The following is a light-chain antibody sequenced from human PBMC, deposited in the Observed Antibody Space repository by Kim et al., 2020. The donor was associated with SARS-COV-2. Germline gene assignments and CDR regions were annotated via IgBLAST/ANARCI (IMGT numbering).Light chain of an antibody. CDR3: QSYDSSLSGSVV. V-gene: IGLV1-40*01. CDR2: GNS. Sequence: QSVLTQPPSVSGAPGQRVTIPCTGSSSNIGAGYDVHWYQQLPGTAPKLLIYGNSNRPSGVPDRFSGSESGTSASLAITGLQAEDEADYYCQSYDSSLSGSVVFGGGTQLTV. CDR1: SSNIGAGYD. J-gene: IGLJ2*01.